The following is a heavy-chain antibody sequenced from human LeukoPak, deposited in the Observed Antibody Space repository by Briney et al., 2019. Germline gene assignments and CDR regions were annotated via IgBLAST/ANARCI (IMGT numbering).Heavy chain of an antibody. CDR2: IYYSGST. V-gene: IGHV4-39*07. CDR3: ASRIVLRYFDWLFDY. J-gene: IGHJ4*02. CDR1: GGSISSSSYY. D-gene: IGHD3-9*01. Sequence: SETLSLTCTVSGGSISSSSYYWGWIRQPPGKGLEWIGSIYYSGSTYYNPSLKSRVTISVDTSKNQFSLKLSSVTAADTAVYYCASRIVLRYFDWLFDYWGQGTLVTVSS.